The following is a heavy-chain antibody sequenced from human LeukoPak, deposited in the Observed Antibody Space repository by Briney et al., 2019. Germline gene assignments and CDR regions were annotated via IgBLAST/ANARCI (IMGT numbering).Heavy chain of an antibody. V-gene: IGHV3-48*01. CDR2: ISSSSSTI. D-gene: IGHD1-7*01. CDR3: ARDHQTGTFDY. Sequence: GGSLRLSCAASGFTFSSYSMNWVRQAPGKGLEWVSYISSSSSTIYYADSVKGRFTISRDNAKNSLYLQMNCLRAEDTAVYYCARDHQTGTFDYWGQGTLVTVSS. CDR1: GFTFSSYS. J-gene: IGHJ4*02.